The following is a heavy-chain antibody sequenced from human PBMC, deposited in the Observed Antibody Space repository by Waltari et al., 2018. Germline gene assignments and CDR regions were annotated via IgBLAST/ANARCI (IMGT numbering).Heavy chain of an antibody. D-gene: IGHD3-10*01. CDR3: AKDKIGGMNYNLGYHGMDV. V-gene: IGHV3-43D*04. CDR2: ISRDSTLT. CDR1: GFHFDNHS. J-gene: IGHJ6*02. Sequence: EVFLVESGGRVVQAGASLRLSCEASGFHFDNHSMHWVRKVPGKGPEWVALISRDSTLTSYTDSVKGRFTISRDNSKNSVDLQMNSLRPEDSALYYCAKDKIGGMNYNLGYHGMDVWGQGTTVTVSS.